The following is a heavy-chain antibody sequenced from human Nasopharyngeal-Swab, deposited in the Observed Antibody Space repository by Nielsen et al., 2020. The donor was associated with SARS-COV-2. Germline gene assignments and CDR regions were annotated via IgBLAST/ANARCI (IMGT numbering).Heavy chain of an antibody. D-gene: IGHD3-10*01. Sequence: WIRQPPGKGLEWIGSIYYSGSTYYNPSLKSRVTVSVDTSKNQFSLKLSSVTAADTAVYYCARERGRGGIWNYYYYMDVWGKGTTVTVSS. V-gene: IGHV4-39*07. J-gene: IGHJ6*03. CDR2: IYYSGST. CDR3: ARERGRGGIWNYYYYMDV.